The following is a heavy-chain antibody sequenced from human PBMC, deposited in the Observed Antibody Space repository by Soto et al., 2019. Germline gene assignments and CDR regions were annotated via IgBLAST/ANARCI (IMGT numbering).Heavy chain of an antibody. J-gene: IGHJ6*02. V-gene: IGHV3-13*01. CDR3: ARGGAWWQHPLRQPLYGMDV. CDR2: IGTAGDT. CDR1: GFTFSSYG. D-gene: IGHD2-15*01. Sequence: PXGSRRLSCAASGFTFSSYGMHWVRQATGKGLDWVSAIGTAGDTYYPGSVKGRFTISRENAKNSLYLQMNSLRAGDTAVYYCARGGAWWQHPLRQPLYGMDVWGQGTTVTVSS.